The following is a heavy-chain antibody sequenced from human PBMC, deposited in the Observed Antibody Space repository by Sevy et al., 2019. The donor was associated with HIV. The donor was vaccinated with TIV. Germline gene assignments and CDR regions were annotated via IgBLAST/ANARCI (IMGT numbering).Heavy chain of an antibody. CDR3: AKDRGFDYGMDV. D-gene: IGHD3-3*01. Sequence: GGSLRLSCAASGFTFDDYTMHWIRQAPGKGLEWVSLMSWDGDSTNYADSVKGRFTISRDNSKNSLYLQMNSLRTEATALYYCAKDRGFDYGMDVWGQGTTVTVSS. CDR2: MSWDGDST. V-gene: IGHV3-43*01. CDR1: GFTFDDYT. J-gene: IGHJ6*02.